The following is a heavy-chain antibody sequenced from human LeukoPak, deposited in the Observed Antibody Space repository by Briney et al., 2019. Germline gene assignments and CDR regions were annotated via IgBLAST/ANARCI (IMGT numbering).Heavy chain of an antibody. J-gene: IGHJ5*01. D-gene: IGHD2-2*01. CDR2: ISRSGDDI. V-gene: IGHV3-21*04. CDR1: GYTFSDYS. CDR3: AKEPREYCSSTSCPNWFDS. Sequence: GGSLRLSCAASGYTFSDYSMNWVRQGPGKGLDWVSIISRSGDDIHYADSIEGRFTISRDNAKNSLYLQMDSLRAEDTAVYYCAKEPREYCSSTSCPNWFDSWGQGTLVTVSS.